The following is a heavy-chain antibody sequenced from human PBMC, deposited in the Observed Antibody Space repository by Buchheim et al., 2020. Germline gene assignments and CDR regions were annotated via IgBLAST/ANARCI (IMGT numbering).Heavy chain of an antibody. J-gene: IGHJ6*02. CDR3: ARRIGYYNYYYYGMDV. Sequence: QVQLQQWGAGLLKPSETLSLTCAVYGGSFSGYYCSWIHQPPGKGLEWIGEINHSGSTNYNPSLKSRVTISVDTSKNQFSLKLSSVTAADTAVYYCARRIGYYNYYYYGMDVWGQGTT. D-gene: IGHD3-3*01. V-gene: IGHV4-34*01. CDR2: INHSGST. CDR1: GGSFSGYY.